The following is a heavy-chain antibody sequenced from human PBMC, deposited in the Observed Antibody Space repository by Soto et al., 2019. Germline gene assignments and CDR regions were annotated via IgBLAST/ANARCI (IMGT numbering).Heavy chain of an antibody. D-gene: IGHD5-12*01. CDR1: GFTFSSYG. J-gene: IGHJ6*02. CDR2: ISYDGSNK. Sequence: QVQLVESGGGVVQPGRSLRLSCAASGFTFSSYGMHCVRQAPGKGLEWVAVISYDGSNKYYADSVKGRFTISRDNSKNTLYLQMNSLRAEDTAVYYCAVATYPNQYYYSGMDVWGQGTTVTVSS. CDR3: AVATYPNQYYYSGMDV. V-gene: IGHV3-30*03.